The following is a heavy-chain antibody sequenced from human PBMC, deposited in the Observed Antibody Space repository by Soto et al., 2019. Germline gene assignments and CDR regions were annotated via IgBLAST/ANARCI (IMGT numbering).Heavy chain of an antibody. J-gene: IGHJ4*02. CDR3: ARGPESRSTAYFDY. CDR2: VSAYTGNT. CDR1: GYTFTNFG. V-gene: IGHV1-18*01. D-gene: IGHD2-2*01. Sequence: VQLVQSGAAVKKPGASVKVSCKASGYTFTNFGISWVRQAPGQGLEWMGWVSAYTGNTNYAQKFQGRVPMTTDTSTSTAYMELRSLRSDDTAVYYCARGPESRSTAYFDYWGQGTLATVSS.